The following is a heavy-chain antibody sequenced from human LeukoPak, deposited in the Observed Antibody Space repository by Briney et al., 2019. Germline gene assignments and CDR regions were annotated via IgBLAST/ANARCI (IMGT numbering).Heavy chain of an antibody. CDR2: IYYSGST. J-gene: IGHJ4*02. CDR3: ARDDGDFGFDY. CDR1: GGSISSYY. Sequence: SETLSLTCTVSGGSISSYYWSWIRQPPGKGLEWIGYIYYSGSTNYNPSLKSRVTISVDTSKNQFSLKLSSVAAADTAVYYCARDDGDFGFDYWGQGTLVTVSS. D-gene: IGHD2-21*02. V-gene: IGHV4-59*01.